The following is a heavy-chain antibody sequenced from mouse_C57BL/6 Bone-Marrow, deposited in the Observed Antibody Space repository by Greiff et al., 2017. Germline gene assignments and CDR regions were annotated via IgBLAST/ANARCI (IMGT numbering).Heavy chain of an antibody. CDR1: GYTFTSYW. Sequence: VQLQQPGAELVLPGASVKLSCKASGYTFTSYWMHWVKQSPGQGLEWIGEIDPSDSYTNYNQKFKGKSTLTVDKSSSTAYMQLSSLTSEDSAVYYCARDSGTTLFDYWGQGTTLTVSS. D-gene: IGHD4-1*01. J-gene: IGHJ2*01. CDR3: ARDSGTTLFDY. V-gene: IGHV1-69*01. CDR2: IDPSDSYT.